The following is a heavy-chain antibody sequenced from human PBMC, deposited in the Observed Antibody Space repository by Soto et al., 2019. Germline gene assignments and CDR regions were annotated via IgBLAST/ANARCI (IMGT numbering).Heavy chain of an antibody. CDR2: IRQDGGEK. CDR1: RFTFSDYW. CDR3: GRGDPPDC. Sequence: GGSLRLSCAASRFTFSDYWITWVRQAPGKGLEWVANIRQDGGEKFYVDSVRGRFTISRDNAQNSLYLQLNTLRAEDTAVYYCGRGDPPDCWGQGTQVTVSS. V-gene: IGHV3-7*03. J-gene: IGHJ4*02.